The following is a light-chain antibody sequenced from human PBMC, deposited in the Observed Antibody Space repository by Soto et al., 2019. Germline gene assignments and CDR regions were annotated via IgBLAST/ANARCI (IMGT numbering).Light chain of an antibody. V-gene: IGLV2-14*01. CDR2: DVS. CDR1: SSDVGAYNY. CDR3: SSYTSSSTYV. Sequence: QSVLTQPASVSGAPGQSITISCTGSSSDVGAYNYVSWYQQHPGKAPKLMIYDVSDRPSGVSNRLSGSKSGNTASLTISWLQPEDEADYYCSSYTSSSTYVFGTGTKVTVL. J-gene: IGLJ1*01.